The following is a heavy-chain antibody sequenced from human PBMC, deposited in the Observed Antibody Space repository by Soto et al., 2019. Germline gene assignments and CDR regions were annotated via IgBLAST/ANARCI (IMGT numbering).Heavy chain of an antibody. V-gene: IGHV3-23*01. CDR1: GFTSSSYA. CDR3: AKEDLVFGVVIYYYYGMDV. CDR2: ISGSGGST. J-gene: IGHJ6*02. D-gene: IGHD3-3*01. Sequence: GGSLRLSCAASGFTSSSYAMSWVRQAPGKGLEWVSAISGSGGSTYYADSVKGRFTISRDNSKNTLYLQMNSLRAEDTAVYYCAKEDLVFGVVIYYYYGMDVWGQGTTVTVSS.